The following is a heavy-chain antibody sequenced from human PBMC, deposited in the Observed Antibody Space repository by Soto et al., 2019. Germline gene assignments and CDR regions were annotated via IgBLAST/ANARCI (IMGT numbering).Heavy chain of an antibody. CDR1: GIPYRTDE. CDR2: LTTSGSDM. D-gene: IGHD3-9*01. V-gene: IGHV3-48*03. J-gene: IGHJ4*02. CDR3: VRGRSFADQTGQKD. Sequence: LRFSWVGSGIPYRTDEMNWLPQAPGKGIAWTAHLTTSGSDMKYAGYLKGGFSISTDNAKRSVVPQMNSLRVEDTAIYYRVRGRSFADQTGQKDWGQGTQVIVCS.